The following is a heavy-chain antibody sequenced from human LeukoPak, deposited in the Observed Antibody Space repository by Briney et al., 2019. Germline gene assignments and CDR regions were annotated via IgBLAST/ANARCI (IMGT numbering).Heavy chain of an antibody. V-gene: IGHV4-59*01. CDR2: IYYSGST. CDR3: ATYSSSRPYYYYMDV. D-gene: IGHD6-13*01. CDR1: GGSISSYY. J-gene: IGHJ6*03. Sequence: SETLSLTCTVSGGSISSYYWSWIRQPPGKGLEWIGDIYYSGSTNYNPSLKSRVTISVDTSKNQFSLKLSSVTAADTAVYYCATYSSSRPYYYYMDVWGKGTTVTVSS.